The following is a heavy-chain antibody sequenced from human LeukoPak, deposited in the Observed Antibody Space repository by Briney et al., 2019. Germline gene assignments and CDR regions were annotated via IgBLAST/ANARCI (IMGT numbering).Heavy chain of an antibody. V-gene: IGHV1-69*01. D-gene: IGHD3-22*01. Sequence: SVKVSCKASGGTFSSYAISWVRQAPGQGLEWMGGIIPIFGTANYAQKFQGRVTITADESTSTAYMELSSLRSEDTAVYYCARAGDSSGYYGDYYYGMDVWGQGTTVIVSS. CDR1: GGTFSSYA. CDR3: ARAGDSSGYYGDYYYGMDV. J-gene: IGHJ6*02. CDR2: IIPIFGTA.